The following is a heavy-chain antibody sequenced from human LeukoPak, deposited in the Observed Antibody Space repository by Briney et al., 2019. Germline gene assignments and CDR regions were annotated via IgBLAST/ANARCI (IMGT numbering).Heavy chain of an antibody. Sequence: ASVKVSCKASGYTFTGYYMHWVRQAPGQGLEWMGWINPNSGGTNYAQKFQGRVTVTRDTSISTAYMELSRLRSDDTAVYYCARVSYDSSGYYLFDYWGQGTLVTVSS. CDR3: ARVSYDSSGYYLFDY. D-gene: IGHD3-22*01. V-gene: IGHV1-2*02. J-gene: IGHJ4*02. CDR1: GYTFTGYY. CDR2: INPNSGGT.